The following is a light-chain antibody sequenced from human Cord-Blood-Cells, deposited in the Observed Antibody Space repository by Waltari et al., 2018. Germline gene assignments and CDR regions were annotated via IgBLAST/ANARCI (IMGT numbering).Light chain of an antibody. CDR3: QQSYRTPT. V-gene: IGKV1-39*01. CDR2: AAS. J-gene: IGKJ3*01. CDR1: QSISSY. Sequence: DIQMTQSPSSLSASVGDRVTITCRASQSISSYLNWYKQKPGKDPKLLIYAASSLQSGVPSRFSGSGSGTDFTLTISSLQPEDFATYYCQQSYRTPTFGPGTKVDIK.